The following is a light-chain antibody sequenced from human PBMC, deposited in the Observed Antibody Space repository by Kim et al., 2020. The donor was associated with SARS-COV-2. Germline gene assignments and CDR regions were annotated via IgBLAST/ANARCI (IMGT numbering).Light chain of an antibody. J-gene: IGKJ4*01. CDR1: QSINSD. V-gene: IGKV1-5*03. CDR2: QAS. CDR3: QQYKTYPLT. Sequence: AFVGDRVTITCRASQSINSDLALYQQKPGKAPKFLIYQASSLEGGGPSRFSGSGSGTEFTLTISSLQTDDSATYYCQQYKTYPLTFGGGTKVDI.